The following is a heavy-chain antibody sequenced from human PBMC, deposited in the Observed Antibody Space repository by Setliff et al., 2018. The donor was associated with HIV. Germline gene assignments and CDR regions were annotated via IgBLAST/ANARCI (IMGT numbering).Heavy chain of an antibody. Sequence: ASVKVSCKASGYTFTSYYVHWVRQAPGQGLEWMGIINPSGGSTSYAQKFQGRVTMTRDTSTSTVYMELSSLRSEDTAVYYCARVFEGVVRGVYFDYWGQGTLVTVSS. CDR1: GYTFTSYY. V-gene: IGHV1-46*01. CDR3: ARVFEGVVRGVYFDY. CDR2: INPSGGST. J-gene: IGHJ4*02. D-gene: IGHD3-10*01.